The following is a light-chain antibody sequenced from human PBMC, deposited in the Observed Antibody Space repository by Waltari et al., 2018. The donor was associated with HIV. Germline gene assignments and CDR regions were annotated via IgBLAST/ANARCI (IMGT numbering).Light chain of an antibody. J-gene: IGLJ2*01. Sequence: QSALTQPPSASGSPGQSVTISCTGTSSDVGGYNYVSWYQQHPGKAPKLMIYEVSNRPSVVPDRFSGSKSGNTASLTVSGLQAEDEAYYYCRSYAGSNNVIFGGGTKLTVL. CDR1: SSDVGGYNY. CDR3: RSYAGSNNVI. CDR2: EVS. V-gene: IGLV2-8*01.